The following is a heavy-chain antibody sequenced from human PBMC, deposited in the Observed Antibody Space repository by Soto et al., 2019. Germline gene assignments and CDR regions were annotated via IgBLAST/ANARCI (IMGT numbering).Heavy chain of an antibody. D-gene: IGHD1-26*01. V-gene: IGHV1-58*01. CDR2: IVVGSGNT. CDR3: AAEVEGGGSYED. CDR1: GFTFTSSA. Sequence: ASVKVSCKASGFTFTSSAVQWVRQARGQRLEWIGWIVVGSGNTNYAQKFQERVTITRDMSTSTAYMELSSLRSEDTAVYYCAAEVEGGGSYEDWGQGTLVTVSS. J-gene: IGHJ4*02.